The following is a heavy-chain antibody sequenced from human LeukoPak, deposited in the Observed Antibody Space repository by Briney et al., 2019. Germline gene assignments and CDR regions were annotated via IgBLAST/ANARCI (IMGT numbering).Heavy chain of an antibody. CDR2: IYPGDSDT. V-gene: IGHV5-51*01. J-gene: IGHJ4*02. CDR1: GYSFTNYW. D-gene: IGHD2-2*01. CDR3: ATRTLGYCSSTSCYGWNY. Sequence: GESLKISCKGSGYSFTNYWIGWVRQMPGKGLEWMGIIYPGDSDTRYSPSFQGQVTISADKSISAAYLQWSSLKASDTAMYYCATRTLGYCSSTSCYGWNYWGQGTLVTVSS.